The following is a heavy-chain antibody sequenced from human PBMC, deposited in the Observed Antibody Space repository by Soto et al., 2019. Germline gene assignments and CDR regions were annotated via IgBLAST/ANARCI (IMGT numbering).Heavy chain of an antibody. Sequence: QVRLVRSGAEVKKPGSSLKISCQTSGGTFSGYTINWVRQAPGQGLEWMGGIIPIFAKANYAQKFQGRVTITADESTNTAYMELNSLTFEDTAVYYCARERAAGNHDYWGQGTLATVSS. CDR2: IIPIFAKA. CDR3: ARERAAGNHDY. CDR1: GGTFSGYT. J-gene: IGHJ4*02. D-gene: IGHD3-10*01. V-gene: IGHV1-69*01.